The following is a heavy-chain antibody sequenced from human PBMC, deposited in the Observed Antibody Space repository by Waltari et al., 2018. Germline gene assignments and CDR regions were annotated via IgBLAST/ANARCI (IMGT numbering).Heavy chain of an antibody. CDR2: IYSSGST. J-gene: IGHJ6*02. D-gene: IGHD6-13*01. CDR3: ARVRAIAAGTASYYYALDV. V-gene: IGHV4-4*07. CDR1: GGSLNNYS. Sequence: QVQLQESGPGLVKPSETLSLTCTLSGGSLNNYSWTWIRQPAAKGLEWIGRIYSSGSTTTYNPSLKSRVSMSLDASKNQFFLRLTSVTAADTAVYFCARVRAIAAGTASYYYALDVWGQGTTVTVSS.